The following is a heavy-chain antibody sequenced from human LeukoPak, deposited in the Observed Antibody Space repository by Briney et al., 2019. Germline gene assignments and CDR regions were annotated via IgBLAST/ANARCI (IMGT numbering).Heavy chain of an antibody. Sequence: GASVKVSCKAPGYTFTSYGISWVRQAPGQGLEWMGWISAYNGNTNYAQKLQGRVTMTTDTSTSTAYMELRSLRSDDTAVYYCAGGGRGGAIFGVVMGMDVWGQGTTVTVSS. CDR3: AGGGRGGAIFGVVMGMDV. CDR2: ISAYNGNT. V-gene: IGHV1-18*01. J-gene: IGHJ6*02. D-gene: IGHD3-3*01. CDR1: GYTFTSYG.